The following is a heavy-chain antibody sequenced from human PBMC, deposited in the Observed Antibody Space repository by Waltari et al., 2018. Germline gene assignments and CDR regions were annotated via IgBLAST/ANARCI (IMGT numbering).Heavy chain of an antibody. V-gene: IGHV1-69*13. CDR1: GYTIPELS. J-gene: IGHJ6*02. D-gene: IGHD2-2*01. Sequence: QVQLVQSGAEVTNPGASVKVSCKVSGYTIPELSKHRVRKAPGQGLEWMGGIIPVFGTANYAQKFQDRLAITADESTSTAYMELSSLRSEDTAAYYCTTSSYCGTTTCYQYYGMDVWGQGTTVTVSS. CDR2: IIPVFGTA. CDR3: TTSSYCGTTTCYQYYGMDV.